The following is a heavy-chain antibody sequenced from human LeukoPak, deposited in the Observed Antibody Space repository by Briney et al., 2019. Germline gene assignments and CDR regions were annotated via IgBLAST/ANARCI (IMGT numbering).Heavy chain of an antibody. D-gene: IGHD4-17*01. CDR2: IWYDGSDK. V-gene: IGHV3-33*06. CDR3: AKVYVDSVSGYFFDY. J-gene: IGHJ4*02. CDR1: GFTFNTYA. Sequence: PGRSLRLSCAASGFTFNTYAMHWVRQAPGKGLEWVAIIWYDGSDKYYADSVRGRFTISRDNSKNTLYLQMNSLRAEDTAVYYCAKVYVDSVSGYFFDYWGQRTLVTVSS.